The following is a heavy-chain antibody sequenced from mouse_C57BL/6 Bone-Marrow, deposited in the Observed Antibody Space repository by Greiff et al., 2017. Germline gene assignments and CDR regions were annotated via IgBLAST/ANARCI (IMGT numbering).Heavy chain of an antibody. J-gene: IGHJ4*01. Sequence: VQLQQSGAELVRPGTSVKVSCKASGYAFTNYLIEWVKQRPGQGLEWIGVINPGSGGTNYNGKFKGKATLTADKSSSTAYMQLSSLTSEDSAVYFCARNSYYAMDYWGQGTSVTVSS. CDR1: GYAFTNYL. V-gene: IGHV1-54*01. CDR2: INPGSGGT. CDR3: ARNSYYAMDY.